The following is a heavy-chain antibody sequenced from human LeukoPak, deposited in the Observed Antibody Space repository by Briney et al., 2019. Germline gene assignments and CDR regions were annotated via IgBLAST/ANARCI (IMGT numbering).Heavy chain of an antibody. V-gene: IGHV1-2*06. J-gene: IGHJ4*02. CDR1: GYTFTGYY. D-gene: IGHD4/OR15-4a*01. CDR2: INPNSGGT. Sequence: ASVKVSCKAPGYTFTGYYMHWVRQAPGQGLEWMGRINPNSGGTNYAQKFQGRVTMTRDTSISTAYMELSRLRSDDTAVYYCASQPAYGGRYYFDYWGQGTLVTVSS. CDR3: ASQPAYGGRYYFDY.